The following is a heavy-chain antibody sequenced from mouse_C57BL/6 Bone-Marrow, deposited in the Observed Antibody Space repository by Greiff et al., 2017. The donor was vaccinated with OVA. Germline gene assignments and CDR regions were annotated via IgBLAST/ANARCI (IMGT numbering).Heavy chain of an antibody. CDR3: ARGLYYAMDY. V-gene: IGHV7-1*01. Sequence: EVHLVESGGGLVQSGRSLRLSCATSGFTFSDFYMEWVRQAPGKGLEWIAASRNKANDYTTEYSASVKGRFIVSRDTSQSILYLQMNALRAEDTAIYYCARGLYYAMDYWGQGTSVTVSS. CDR2: SRNKANDYTT. J-gene: IGHJ4*01. CDR1: GFTFSDFY.